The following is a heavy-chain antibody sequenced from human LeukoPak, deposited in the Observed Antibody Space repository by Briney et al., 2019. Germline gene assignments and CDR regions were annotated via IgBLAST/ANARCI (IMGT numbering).Heavy chain of an antibody. D-gene: IGHD3-22*01. CDR2: ISGSGGST. CDR1: GFTFSSYA. V-gene: IGHV3-23*01. J-gene: IGHJ3*02. Sequence: PGGSLRLSCAASGFTFSSYAMSWVRQAPGKGLEWVSAISGSGGSTYYADSVKGPFTISRDNSKNTLYLQMNSLRAEDTAVYYCAKDRVGYYDSSGYPTGDAFDIWGQGTMVTVSS. CDR3: AKDRVGYYDSSGYPTGDAFDI.